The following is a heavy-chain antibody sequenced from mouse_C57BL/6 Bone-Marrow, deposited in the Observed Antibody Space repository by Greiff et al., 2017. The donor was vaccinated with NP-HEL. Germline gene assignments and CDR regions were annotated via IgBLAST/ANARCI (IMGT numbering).Heavy chain of an antibody. J-gene: IGHJ3*01. V-gene: IGHV1-78*01. D-gene: IGHD2-4*01. Sequence: VQLQESDAELVKPGASVKISCKVSGYTFTDHTIHWMKQRPEQGLAWIGYIYPRDGSTKYNEKFKGKATLTADKSSSTAYMQLNSLTSEDSAVYFCARERGYDSRRRGWFAYWGQGTLVTVSA. CDR3: ARERGYDSRRRGWFAY. CDR1: GYTFTDHT. CDR2: IYPRDGST.